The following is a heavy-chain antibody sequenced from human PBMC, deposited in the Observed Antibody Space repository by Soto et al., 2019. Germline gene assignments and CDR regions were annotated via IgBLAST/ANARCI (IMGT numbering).Heavy chain of an antibody. V-gene: IGHV1-46*01. D-gene: IGHD1-26*01. CDR2: INPFDGSR. Sequence: ASVKVSCKASGYIFTSYYIHWVRQAPGQGLEWMGWINPFDGSRMFAQSFQGRVTMTRDTSTSTVYMEVSSLRSEDTAVYYCARGGSLYWYFDLWGRGTLVTVSS. J-gene: IGHJ2*01. CDR3: ARGGSLYWYFDL. CDR1: GYIFTSYY.